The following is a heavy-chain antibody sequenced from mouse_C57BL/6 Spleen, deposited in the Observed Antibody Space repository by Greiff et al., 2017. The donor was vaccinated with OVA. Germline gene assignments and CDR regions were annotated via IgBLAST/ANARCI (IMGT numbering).Heavy chain of an antibody. CDR1: GYSITSGYY. V-gene: IGHV3-6*01. CDR2: ISYDGSN. Sequence: EVKLQESGPGLVKPSQSLSLTCSVTGYSITSGYYWNWIRQFPGNKLEWMGYISYDGSNNYNPSLKNRISITRDTSKNPFFLKLNSVTTEDTATYDCARERGYYYAMDYWGQGTSVTVSS. J-gene: IGHJ4*01. CDR3: ARERGYYYAMDY.